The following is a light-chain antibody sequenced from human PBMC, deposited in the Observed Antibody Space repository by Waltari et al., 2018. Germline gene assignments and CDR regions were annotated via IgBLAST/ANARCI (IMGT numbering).Light chain of an antibody. CDR2: AAS. Sequence: DIQMTQSPSSLSASVGDRVTITCRASQTISTYLNWYHQKPGKAPKLLIYAASRLQSGVPSRFSGSGSGTDFTLTINSLQPEDFATYYCQQANGFPLTFGGGTKVEIK. J-gene: IGKJ4*01. CDR3: QQANGFPLT. V-gene: IGKV1-39*01. CDR1: QTISTY.